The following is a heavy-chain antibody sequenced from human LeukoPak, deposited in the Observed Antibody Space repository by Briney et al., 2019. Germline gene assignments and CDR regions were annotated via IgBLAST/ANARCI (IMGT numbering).Heavy chain of an antibody. D-gene: IGHD2-15*01. CDR3: AKARYCSGGSCYSDY. V-gene: IGHV3-23*01. CDR1: GFTFSSYA. J-gene: IGHJ4*02. CDR2: ISGSGGST. Sequence: GGSLRLSCAASGFTFSSYAMSWVRQAPGKGLEWVSAISGSGGSTYYADSVKGRSTISRDNSKNTLYLQMNSLRAEDTAVYYCAKARYCSGGSCYSDYWGQGTLVTVSS.